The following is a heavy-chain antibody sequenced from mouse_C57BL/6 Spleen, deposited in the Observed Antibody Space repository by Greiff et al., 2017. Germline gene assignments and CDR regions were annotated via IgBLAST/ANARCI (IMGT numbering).Heavy chain of an antibody. Sequence: VQLQQSGAELVRPGASVTLSCKASGYTFTDYEMHWVKQTPVHGLEWIGAIDPETGGTAYNQKFKGKAILTADKSSSTAYMELRSLTSEDSAVYYCTRSSYYGFDYWCQGTTLTVSS. V-gene: IGHV1-15*01. CDR2: IDPETGGT. D-gene: IGHD1-1*01. CDR3: TRSSYYGFDY. J-gene: IGHJ2*01. CDR1: GYTFTDYE.